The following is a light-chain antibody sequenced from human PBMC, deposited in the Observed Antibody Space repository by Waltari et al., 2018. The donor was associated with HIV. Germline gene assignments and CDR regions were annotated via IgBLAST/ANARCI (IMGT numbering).Light chain of an antibody. CDR2: DAS. V-gene: IGKV3-11*01. J-gene: IGKJ2*01. CDR1: QSVSSY. CDR3: QQRSNWLYT. Sequence: VLTQSPATLSLSPGERATLPCRASQSVSSYLAWYQQKPGQAPRLLIYDASNRATGIPARFSGSGSGTDFTLTISSLEPEDFAVYYCQQRSNWLYTFGQGTKLEIK.